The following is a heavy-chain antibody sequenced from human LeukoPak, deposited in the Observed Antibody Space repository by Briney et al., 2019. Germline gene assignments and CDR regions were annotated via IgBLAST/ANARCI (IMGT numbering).Heavy chain of an antibody. CDR1: GYTFTGYY. V-gene: IGHV1-2*02. Sequence: ASVKVSCKASGYTFTGYYMHWVRQAPGQGLEWMGWINPNSGGTNYAQKFQGRVTMTRDTSISTAYMELSRLRSDDTAVYYCARDDYDFWSGYLNWFDPWGQGTLVTVSS. J-gene: IGHJ5*02. CDR3: ARDDYDFWSGYLNWFDP. D-gene: IGHD3-3*01. CDR2: INPNSGGT.